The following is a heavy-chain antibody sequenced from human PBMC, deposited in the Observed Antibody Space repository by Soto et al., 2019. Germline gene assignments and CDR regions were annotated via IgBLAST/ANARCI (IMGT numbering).Heavy chain of an antibody. D-gene: IGHD3-3*01. Sequence: ASVKVSCKASGYTFTSYGISWVRQAPGQGLEWMGWISAYNGNTNYAQKLQGRVTMTTDSSTSTAYMELRSLRSDDTAVYYCARDQYYDFWSGPNWFDPWGQGTLVTVS. CDR2: ISAYNGNT. CDR3: ARDQYYDFWSGPNWFDP. J-gene: IGHJ5*02. CDR1: GYTFTSYG. V-gene: IGHV1-18*01.